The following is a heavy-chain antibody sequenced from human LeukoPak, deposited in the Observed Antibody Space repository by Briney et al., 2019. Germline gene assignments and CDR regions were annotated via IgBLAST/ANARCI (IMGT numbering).Heavy chain of an antibody. V-gene: IGHV3-7*01. D-gene: IGHD3-10*01. CDR3: ARVFYYGSRYYYMDV. J-gene: IGHJ6*03. CDR2: IKQDESQK. CDR1: GFTFSSYW. Sequence: GGSLRLSCVASGFTFSSYWMSWVRQAPGKGLEWVANIKQDESQKYYVDSVKGRFTISRDSAQKTLYLQMSSLRDEDTAVYFCARVFYYGSRYYYMDVWGKGTTVTISS.